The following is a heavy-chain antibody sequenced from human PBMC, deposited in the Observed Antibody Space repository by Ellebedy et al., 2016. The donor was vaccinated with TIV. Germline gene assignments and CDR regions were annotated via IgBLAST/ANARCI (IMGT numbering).Heavy chain of an antibody. D-gene: IGHD3-3*01. J-gene: IGHJ4*02. V-gene: IGHV3-74*01. Sequence: GESLKISXAASGFAFSSYWMHWVRQAPGKGLVWVSVVNTDGSTTIYADSVKGRFTVSRDNAKNTLYLQVNSLRAEDTAIYYCAKDRDFWSGTIDYWGQGTLLTVSS. CDR3: AKDRDFWSGTIDY. CDR1: GFAFSSYW. CDR2: VNTDGSTT.